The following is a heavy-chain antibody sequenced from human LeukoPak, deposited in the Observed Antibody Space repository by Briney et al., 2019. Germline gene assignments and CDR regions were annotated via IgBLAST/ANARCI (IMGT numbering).Heavy chain of an antibody. V-gene: IGHV1-18*01. J-gene: IGHJ5*02. CDR1: GYTFTSYG. Sequence: ASVKVSCKSSGYTFTSYGISWVRQAPGPGHEWMGWISAYNGNTNYAQKLQGRVTMTTDTSTSTAYMELRSLRSDDTAVYYCARAGWGIAARPGNWFDPWGQGTLVTVSS. CDR2: ISAYNGNT. D-gene: IGHD6-6*01. CDR3: ARAGWGIAARPGNWFDP.